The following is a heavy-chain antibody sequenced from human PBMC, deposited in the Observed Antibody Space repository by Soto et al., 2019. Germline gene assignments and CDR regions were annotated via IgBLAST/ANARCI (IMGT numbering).Heavy chain of an antibody. D-gene: IGHD3-10*01. J-gene: IGHJ4*02. CDR1: GFSLSTTGVG. CDR3: ARSLWFGELH. V-gene: IGHV2-5*02. Sequence: QITLKESGPPLAKPTQTLTLTCSFSGFSLSTTGVGVGWIRQSPGKALEWLAIIYWDNDKRYSPSLKSRVTITKDTSKNHVVLTVTNMDPVDTGTYYCARSLWFGELHWGQGALVTVSS. CDR2: IYWDNDK.